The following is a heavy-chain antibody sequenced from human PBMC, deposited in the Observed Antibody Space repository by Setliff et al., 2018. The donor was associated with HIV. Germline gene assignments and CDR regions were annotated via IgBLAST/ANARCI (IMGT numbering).Heavy chain of an antibody. CDR2: IKADGTDK. CDR3: ARDWNGDGRSIDS. V-gene: IGHV3-7*03. D-gene: IGHD1-1*01. CDR1: GFTFSAHQ. Sequence: PGGSLRLSCAASGFTFSAHQMSWVRQPPGKGLEWVANIKADGTDKYYVDSVKGRLAISRDNSKNSLYLQMNSLRAGDTAVYYCARDWNGDGRSIDSWGQGTLVTVSS. J-gene: IGHJ5*01.